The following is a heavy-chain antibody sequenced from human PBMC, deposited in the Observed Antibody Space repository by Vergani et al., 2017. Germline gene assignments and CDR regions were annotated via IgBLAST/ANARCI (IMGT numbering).Heavy chain of an antibody. J-gene: IGHJ6*02. V-gene: IGHV3-30*18. D-gene: IGHD2-21*01. CDR2: ISYDGSNK. Sequence: QVQLVESGGGVVQPGRSLRLSCAASGFTFSSYGMHWVRQAPGKGLEWVAVISYDGSNKYYADSVKGRFTISRDNSKNTLYLQMNSLRAEDTAVYYCAKDQNYRGGEGGITGAYYYYGMDVWGQGTTVTVSS. CDR3: AKDQNYRGGEGGITGAYYYYGMDV. CDR1: GFTFSSYG.